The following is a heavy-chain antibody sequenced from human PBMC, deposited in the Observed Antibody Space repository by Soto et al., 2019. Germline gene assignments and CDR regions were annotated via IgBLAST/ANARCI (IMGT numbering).Heavy chain of an antibody. V-gene: IGHV3-30*18. CDR3: AKINVGATPTPREYYYYGMDV. CDR1: GFNFRSYW. D-gene: IGHD1-26*01. Sequence: GALRTSLAAPGFNFRSYWKPRVRQASSKGPEVGAVISYDGSNKYYADSVKGRFTISRDNSKNTLYLQMNSLRAEDTAVYYCAKINVGATPTPREYYYYGMDVWGQGTTVTVSS. J-gene: IGHJ6*02. CDR2: ISYDGSNK.